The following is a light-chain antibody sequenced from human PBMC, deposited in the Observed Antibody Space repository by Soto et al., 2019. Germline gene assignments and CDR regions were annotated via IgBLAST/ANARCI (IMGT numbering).Light chain of an antibody. CDR2: KAS. V-gene: IGKV1-5*03. CDR3: QQSNIYSEA. Sequence: DIQMTQKNSTLSGSVGDRVTITCRASQTISSWLAWYQQKPGKAPKLLIYKASTLKSGVPSRFSGSGSGTEFTLTISSLQPDDFATYYCQQSNIYSEAFCQGSNAAIK. CDR1: QTISSW. J-gene: IGKJ1*01.